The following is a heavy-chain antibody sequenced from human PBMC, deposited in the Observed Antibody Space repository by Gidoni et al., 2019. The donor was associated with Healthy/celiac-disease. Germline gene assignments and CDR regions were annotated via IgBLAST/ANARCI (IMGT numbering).Heavy chain of an antibody. CDR3: ARDARAREQKYYYYGMDV. V-gene: IGHV3-30-3*01. CDR2: IAYDGSNK. CDR1: GFTFRSYA. D-gene: IGHD1-26*01. Sequence: QVQLVASGGGVVQPGRSLRLSCAASGFTFRSYAMHWVRQAPGKGLEWVAVIAYDGSNKYYADSVKGRFTISRDNSKNTLYLQMNSLRAEDTAVYYCARDARAREQKYYYYGMDVWGQGTTVTVSS. J-gene: IGHJ6*02.